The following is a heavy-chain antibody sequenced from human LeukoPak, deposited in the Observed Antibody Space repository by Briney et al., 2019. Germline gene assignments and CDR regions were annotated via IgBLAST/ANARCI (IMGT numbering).Heavy chain of an antibody. D-gene: IGHD3-16*02. CDR2: INPNSGGT. Sequence: ASVKVSCKASGYTFTGYYMHWVRQAPGQGLEWMGWINPNSGGTNYAQKFQGRVTMTRDTSISTAYMELSRLRSDDTAVYYCARDTGGVIVILPTGDYWGQGTLVTVSS. V-gene: IGHV1-2*02. J-gene: IGHJ4*02. CDR1: GYTFTGYY. CDR3: ARDTGGVIVILPTGDY.